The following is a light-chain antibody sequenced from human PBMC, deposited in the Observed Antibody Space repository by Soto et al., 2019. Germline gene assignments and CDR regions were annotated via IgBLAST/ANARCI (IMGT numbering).Light chain of an antibody. J-gene: IGKJ4*01. CDR2: GAS. CDR3: QQYHNWPPLT. V-gene: IGKV3D-15*01. CDR1: QSISSN. Sequence: EVVMTQSPATLSASPGERATLSCRASQSISSNLAWYQQKPGQAPRLLIYGASTRATGIPARFSGSGSGTEFTLTISSLQSEDFAVYYCQQYHNWPPLTFGGGTKVDIK.